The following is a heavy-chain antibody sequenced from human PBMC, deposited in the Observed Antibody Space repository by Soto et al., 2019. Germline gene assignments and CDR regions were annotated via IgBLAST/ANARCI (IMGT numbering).Heavy chain of an antibody. D-gene: IGHD1-26*01. CDR1: GFTFSKYA. Sequence: GGSLRLSCAASGFTFSKYAMTWARQAPGKGLEWVSAISYNGGGTYYVDSVKGRFTVSRDNSKNTLYLQMNSLRAEDTAVYYCAKIAKAGPSDYWGQGTLVTVSS. J-gene: IGHJ4*02. V-gene: IGHV3-23*01. CDR2: ISYNGGGT. CDR3: AKIAKAGPSDY.